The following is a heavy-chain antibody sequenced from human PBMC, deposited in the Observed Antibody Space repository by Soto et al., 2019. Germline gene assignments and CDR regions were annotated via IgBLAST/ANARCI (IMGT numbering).Heavy chain of an antibody. J-gene: IGHJ5*02. Sequence: EVQLVESGGGLVQPGGSLKLSCAASGFTFSSFAMHWVRQASGKGLEWVGRIRSKGNSYATEYAASVKGRFTISREHSKHTAYLQMNSLETEDTAVYYCTRWCSSCGVGRLDPWGQGTLVTVSS. D-gene: IGHD2-8*01. V-gene: IGHV3-73*01. CDR3: TRWCSSCGVGRLDP. CDR1: GFTFSSFA. CDR2: IRSKGNSYAT.